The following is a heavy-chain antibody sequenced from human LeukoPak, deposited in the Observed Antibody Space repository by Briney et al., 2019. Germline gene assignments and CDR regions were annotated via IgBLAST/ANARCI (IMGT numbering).Heavy chain of an antibody. CDR2: ISGSGGST. CDR3: AKGGGYEAQYYYYYLDV. Sequence: GGSLRLSCAASGFTFDDYAMHWVRQAPGKGLEWVSSISGSGGSTDYADSVKGRFTISRDSSKNTLYLQMKSLRAEDTAVYYCAKGGGYEAQYYYYYLDVWGKGTTVTISS. V-gene: IGHV3-23*01. J-gene: IGHJ6*03. D-gene: IGHD5-12*01. CDR1: GFTFDDYA.